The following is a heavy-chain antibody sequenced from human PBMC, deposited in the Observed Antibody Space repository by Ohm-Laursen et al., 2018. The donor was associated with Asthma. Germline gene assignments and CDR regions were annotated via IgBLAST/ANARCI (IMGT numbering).Heavy chain of an antibody. V-gene: IGHV1-46*01. J-gene: IGHJ4*02. D-gene: IGHD5-12*01. CDR3: ARQYSGYDDDY. CDR1: GYTFTSYY. Sequence: ASVKVSCKASGYTFTSYYMHWVRQAPGQGLEWMGIINPSGCSTSYAQKFQGRVTMTRDTSTSTVYMELSSLRSEDTAVYYCARQYSGYDDDYWGQGTLVTVSS. CDR2: INPSGCST.